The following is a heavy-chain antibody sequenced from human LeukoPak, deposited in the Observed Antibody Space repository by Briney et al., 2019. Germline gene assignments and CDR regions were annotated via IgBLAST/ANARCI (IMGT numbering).Heavy chain of an antibody. CDR2: IYYSGST. CDR3: ARGVEYYDSSGYHNWFDP. CDR1: GGSISSGGYY. D-gene: IGHD3-22*01. J-gene: IGHJ5*02. Sequence: SETLSLTCTVSGGSISSGGYYWSWIRQHPGKGLEWIGYIYYSGSTYYNPSLKSRVTISVNTSKNQFSLKLSSVTAADTAVYYCARGVEYYDSSGYHNWFDPWGQGTLVTVSS. V-gene: IGHV4-31*03.